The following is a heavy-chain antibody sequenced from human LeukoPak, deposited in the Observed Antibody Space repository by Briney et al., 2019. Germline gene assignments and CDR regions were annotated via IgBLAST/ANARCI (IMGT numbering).Heavy chain of an antibody. Sequence: SETLSLTSAVYGGSFSGYYWSWIRQPPGKGLEWIGEINHSGSTNYNPSLKSRVTISVDTSKNQFSLKLSSVTAADTAVYYCARLPSRYGSGSYGYWGQGTLVTVSS. V-gene: IGHV4-34*01. J-gene: IGHJ4*02. CDR2: INHSGST. CDR3: ARLPSRYGSGSYGY. CDR1: GGSFSGYY. D-gene: IGHD3-10*01.